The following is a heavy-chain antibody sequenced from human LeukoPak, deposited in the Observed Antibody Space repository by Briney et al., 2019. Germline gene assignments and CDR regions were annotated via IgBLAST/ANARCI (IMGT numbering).Heavy chain of an antibody. J-gene: IGHJ4*02. V-gene: IGHV3-7*03. CDR2: INHNGNVN. D-gene: IGHD3-3*01. Sequence: GGSLRLSCAASGFTFSSYWMNWARQAPGKGLEWVASINHNGNVNYYVDSVKGRFTISRDNTKNSLYLQMNSLRAEDTAVFYCARDQYDTWSRRGNFDSWGQGTLVIVSS. CDR1: GFTFSSYW. CDR3: ARDQYDTWSRRGNFDS.